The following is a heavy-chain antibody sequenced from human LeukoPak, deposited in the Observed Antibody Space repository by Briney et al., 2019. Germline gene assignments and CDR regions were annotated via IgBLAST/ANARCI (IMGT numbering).Heavy chain of an antibody. CDR3: ARRGVVVPAAADWFDP. Sequence: GESLRISCKGSGYSFTSYWISWVRQMPGKGLEWMGRIDPSDSYTNYSPSFQGHVTISADKSISTAYLQWSSLKASDTAMYYCARRGVVVPAAADWFDPRGQGTLVTVSS. CDR2: IDPSDSYT. V-gene: IGHV5-10-1*01. D-gene: IGHD2-2*01. J-gene: IGHJ5*02. CDR1: GYSFTSYW.